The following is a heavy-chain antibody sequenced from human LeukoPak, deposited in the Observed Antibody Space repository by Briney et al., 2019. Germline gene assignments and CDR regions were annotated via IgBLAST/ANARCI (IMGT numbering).Heavy chain of an antibody. CDR2: INNDGSTT. CDR3: VRGGVTGSGTYYVLN. CDR1: GFTFSSYW. J-gene: IGHJ4*02. D-gene: IGHD3-10*01. Sequence: GSLRLSCAASGFTFSSYWMHWVRQVPGKGLVWGSRINNDGSTTRYADSVKGRFTISRDNAKNTVYLQMNSLRAEHTAVYYCVRGGVTGSGTYYVLNWGQGTLITVSS. V-gene: IGHV3-74*01.